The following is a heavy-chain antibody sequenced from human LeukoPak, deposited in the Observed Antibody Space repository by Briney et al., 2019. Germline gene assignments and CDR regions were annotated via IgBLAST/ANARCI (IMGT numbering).Heavy chain of an antibody. V-gene: IGHV1-18*04. D-gene: IGHD3-10*01. Sequence: APVKVSCKASGYTFTSYYMHWVRQAPGQGLEWMGWISAYNGNTNYAQKLQGRVTMTTDTSTSTAYMELRSLRSDDTAVYYCARDGVTHPYYFDYWGQGTLVTVSS. J-gene: IGHJ4*02. CDR1: GYTFTSYY. CDR2: ISAYNGNT. CDR3: ARDGVTHPYYFDY.